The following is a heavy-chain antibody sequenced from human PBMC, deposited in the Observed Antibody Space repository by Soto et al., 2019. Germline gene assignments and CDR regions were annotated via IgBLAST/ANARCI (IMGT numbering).Heavy chain of an antibody. CDR2: TYYRSKWYN. D-gene: IGHD3-10*01. Sequence: PSQTLSLTCAISGDSVSSNSAAWNWIRQSPSRGLEWLGRTYYRSKWYNDYAVSVKSRITINPDTSKNQFSLQLNSVTPEDTAVYYCARDREYYGSGSYWGRKDYYYGMDVWGQGTTVTVSS. CDR3: ARDREYYGSGSYWGRKDYYYGMDV. V-gene: IGHV6-1*01. J-gene: IGHJ6*02. CDR1: GDSVSSNSAA.